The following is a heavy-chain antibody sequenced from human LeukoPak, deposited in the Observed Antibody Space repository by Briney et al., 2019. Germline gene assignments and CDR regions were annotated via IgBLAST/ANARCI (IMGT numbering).Heavy chain of an antibody. V-gene: IGHV3-23*01. J-gene: IGHJ5*02. CDR2: ISGSGGST. Sequence: GGSLRLSCAASGFTFSSYAMSWVRQAPGKGLEWVSAISGSGGSTYYADSVKGRFTISRDSSKNTLYLQMNSLRAEDTAVYYCAKDRVTMVRGVKRRYNWFDPWGQGTLVTVSS. D-gene: IGHD3-10*01. CDR3: AKDRVTMVRGVKRRYNWFDP. CDR1: GFTFSSYA.